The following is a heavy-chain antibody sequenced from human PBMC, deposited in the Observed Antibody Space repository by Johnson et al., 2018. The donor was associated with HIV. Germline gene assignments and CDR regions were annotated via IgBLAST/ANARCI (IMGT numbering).Heavy chain of an antibody. D-gene: IGHD6-13*01. CDR3: AKDGRRKSSSWSGSSAFDI. CDR2: ISGRGGST. CDR1: GFTFSSYA. J-gene: IGHJ3*02. Sequence: VQLVESGGGLVQPGGSLRLSCAASGFTFSSYAMSWVRQAPGKGLEWVSAISGRGGSTYYADSVKGRFTISRDNSKNTPYLQMNSLRAEDTAVYYCAKDGRRKSSSWSGSSAFDIWGQGTMVTVSS. V-gene: IGHV3-23*04.